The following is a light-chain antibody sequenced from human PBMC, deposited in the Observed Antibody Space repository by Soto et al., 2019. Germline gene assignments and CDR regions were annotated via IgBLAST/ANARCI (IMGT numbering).Light chain of an antibody. V-gene: IGLV2-14*02. J-gene: IGLJ1*01. CDR3: KSYAGSNTYV. CDR2: EAS. CDR1: SSDVGSRNL. Sequence: QSVLTQPASVSGSPGQSITISCTGTSSDVGSRNLVSWYQQYPGKAPKLIIFEASKRPSGVPDRFSGSKSGNTASLTVSGLQAADEADYFCKSYAGSNTYVFGSGTKVTVL.